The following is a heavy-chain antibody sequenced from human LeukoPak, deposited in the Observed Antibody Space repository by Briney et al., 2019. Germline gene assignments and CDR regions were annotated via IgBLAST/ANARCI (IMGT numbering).Heavy chain of an antibody. D-gene: IGHD3-16*01. CDR1: GGSFSNYV. J-gene: IGHJ4*02. Sequence: SETLSLTCGVYGGSFSNYVWNWIRQPPGKGLEWIGEINHSGSTSYNPSLKSRVTISVDTSKNQFSLKLNSVTAADTALYYCARQYYGYSGGGLDYWGQGTLVTVSS. CDR3: ARQYYGYSGGGLDY. CDR2: INHSGST. V-gene: IGHV4-34*01.